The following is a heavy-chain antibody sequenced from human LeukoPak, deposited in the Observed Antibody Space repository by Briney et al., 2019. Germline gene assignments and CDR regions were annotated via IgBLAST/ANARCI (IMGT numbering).Heavy chain of an antibody. CDR2: INPSGGST. D-gene: IGHD5-12*01. V-gene: IGHV1-46*01. J-gene: IGHJ4*02. Sequence: ASVKVSCKASGYTFTSYYMHWVRQAPGQGLEWMGIINPSGGSTSYAQKFQGRVTMTRDMSTSTVYMELSSLTSEDTAVYYCAREGPVATRAFDYWGQGTLVTVSS. CDR3: AREGPVATRAFDY. CDR1: GYTFTSYY.